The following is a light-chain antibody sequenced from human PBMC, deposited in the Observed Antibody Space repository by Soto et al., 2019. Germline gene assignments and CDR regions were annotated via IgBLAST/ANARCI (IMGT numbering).Light chain of an antibody. Sequence: EIVLTQSPGTLSLSPGERATLSCRASQSVSSSYLAWYQQKPGQAPRLLIFGASSRATGIPDRFSGSGSGTDFTLTISRLEPEDVATYYCQKYNSAPTFGQGTRLEIK. J-gene: IGKJ5*01. CDR3: QKYNSAPT. CDR1: QSVSSSY. CDR2: GAS. V-gene: IGKV3-20*01.